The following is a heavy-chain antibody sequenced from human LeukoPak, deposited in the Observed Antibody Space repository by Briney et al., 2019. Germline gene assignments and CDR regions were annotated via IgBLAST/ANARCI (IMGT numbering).Heavy chain of an antibody. CDR2: INPNSGGT. V-gene: IGHV1-2*02. CDR1: GGTFSSYA. J-gene: IGHJ3*02. Sequence: ASVNVSCKASGGTFSSYAISWVRQAPGQGLEWMGWINPNSGGTNYAQKFQGRVTMTRDTSISTAYMELSRLRSDDTAVYYCARDPSSWAFDIWGQGTMVTVSS. CDR3: ARDPSSWAFDI.